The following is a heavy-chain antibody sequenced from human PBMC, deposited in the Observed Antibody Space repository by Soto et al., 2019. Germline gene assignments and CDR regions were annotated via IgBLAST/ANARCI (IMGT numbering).Heavy chain of an antibody. CDR2: IVVGSGNT. Sequence: SVKVSCKASGFTFTSSAVQWVRQARGQRLEWIGWIVVGSGNTNYAQKFQERVTITRDMSTSTAYMELSSLRSEDTAVYYCAAALGVGASFWFDPWGQGTLVTVSS. J-gene: IGHJ5*02. CDR3: AAALGVGASFWFDP. CDR1: GFTFTSSA. V-gene: IGHV1-58*01. D-gene: IGHD1-26*01.